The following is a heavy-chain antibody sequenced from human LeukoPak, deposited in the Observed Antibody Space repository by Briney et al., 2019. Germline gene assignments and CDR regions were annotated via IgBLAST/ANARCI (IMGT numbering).Heavy chain of an antibody. Sequence: SQTLSLTCAISGGGVSSNSAAWNWIRQSPSRGLEWLGRTYYRSKWYNDYAVSVKSRITINPDTSKNQFSLQLNSVTPEDTAVYYCARDPGYSYGPHFDYWGQGTLVTVSS. CDR2: TYYRSKWYN. J-gene: IGHJ4*02. V-gene: IGHV6-1*01. D-gene: IGHD5-18*01. CDR3: ARDPGYSYGPHFDY. CDR1: GGGVSSNSAA.